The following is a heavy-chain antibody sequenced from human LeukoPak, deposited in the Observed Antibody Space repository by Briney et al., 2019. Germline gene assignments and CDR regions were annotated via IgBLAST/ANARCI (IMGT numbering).Heavy chain of an antibody. Sequence: PGGSLRLSSAAPRFTFYCSAIHCSRQAPGKGLEWVALISYDGSNQNYADSVKGRFTISRDNPKNTLYMQMNIIRAEDTAVYYCTKYCPRFLWVGGYKHYWGQGTLVTVSS. J-gene: IGHJ4*02. CDR2: ISYDGSNQ. CDR1: RFTFYCSA. CDR3: TKYCPRFLWVGGYKHY. D-gene: IGHD1-1*01. V-gene: IGHV3-30-3*02.